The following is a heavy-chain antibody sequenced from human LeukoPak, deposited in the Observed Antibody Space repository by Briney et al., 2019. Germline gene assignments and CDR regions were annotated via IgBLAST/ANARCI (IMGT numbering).Heavy chain of an antibody. Sequence: PSETLSLTCTVSGGSISYYYWSWIRQPPGKGLEWIGYIYYSGTTNYNPSLKSRDTISVDTSKNQFSLKVTSVTAADTAVYYCARHSYSSAWYVDYWGQGTLVTVSS. CDR3: ARHSYSSAWYVDY. D-gene: IGHD6-19*01. V-gene: IGHV4-59*08. CDR1: GGSISYYY. CDR2: IYYSGTT. J-gene: IGHJ4*02.